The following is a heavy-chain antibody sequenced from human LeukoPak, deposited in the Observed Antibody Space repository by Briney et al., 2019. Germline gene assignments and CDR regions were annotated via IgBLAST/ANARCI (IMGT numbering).Heavy chain of an antibody. CDR1: GYTFTGYY. J-gene: IGHJ3*02. V-gene: IGHV1-2*02. Sequence: ASVKFSCKASGYTFTGYYMHWVRQAPGQGLEWMGWINPNSGGTNYAQKFQGRVTMTRDTSISTAYMELSRLRSDDTAVYYCARTGDLGPAFDIWGQGTMVTVSS. CDR3: ARTGDLGPAFDI. D-gene: IGHD7-27*01. CDR2: INPNSGGT.